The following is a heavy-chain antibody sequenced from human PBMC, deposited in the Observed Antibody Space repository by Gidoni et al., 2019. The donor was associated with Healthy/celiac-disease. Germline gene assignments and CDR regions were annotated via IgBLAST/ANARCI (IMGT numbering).Heavy chain of an antibody. CDR1: GFTFSSYG. D-gene: IGHD6-6*01. CDR2: IWYDGSNK. Sequence: QVQLVESGGGVVQPGRSLRLSCSASGFTFSSYGMHWVRQAPGKGREWVAVIWYDGSNKYYADSVKGRFTISRDNSKNTLYLQMNSLRAEDTAVYYCARDLSSSPELDYWGQGTLVTVSS. CDR3: ARDLSSSPELDY. V-gene: IGHV3-33*01. J-gene: IGHJ4*02.